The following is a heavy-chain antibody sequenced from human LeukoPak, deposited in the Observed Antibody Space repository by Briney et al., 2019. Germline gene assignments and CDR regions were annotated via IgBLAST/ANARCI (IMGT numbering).Heavy chain of an antibody. CDR1: GFTFHSYW. J-gene: IGHJ4*02. V-gene: IGHV3-74*01. CDR3: ARVGGPTDTDH. Sequence: GGSLRLSRADSGFTFHSYWYHWVRQAPGKGLVWVSRINSDGSSTIYADSAKGRFTISRDNAKNTLSLQMNSLRAEDTAIYYCARVGGPTDTDHWGEGCLVSVSS. D-gene: IGHD3-16*01. CDR2: INSDGSST.